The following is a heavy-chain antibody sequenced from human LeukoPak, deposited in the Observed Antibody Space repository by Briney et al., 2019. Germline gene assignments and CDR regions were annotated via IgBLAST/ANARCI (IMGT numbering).Heavy chain of an antibody. Sequence: ASVKVSFKASGFTFTSSAMQWVRQARGQRLEWIGWIVVGSGNTNYAQKFQERVTITRDMSTSTAYMELSSLRSEDTAVYYCAAAVAGYYYYYGMDVWGQGTTVTVSS. CDR3: AAAVAGYYYYYGMDV. V-gene: IGHV1-58*02. J-gene: IGHJ6*02. CDR2: IVVGSGNT. CDR1: GFTFTSSA. D-gene: IGHD2-15*01.